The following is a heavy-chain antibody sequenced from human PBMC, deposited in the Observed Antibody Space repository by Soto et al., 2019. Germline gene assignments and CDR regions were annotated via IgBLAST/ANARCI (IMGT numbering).Heavy chain of an antibody. D-gene: IGHD4-17*01. J-gene: IGHJ4*02. CDR1: GFTADDYA. CDR3: AKDMKGGGMTTIHYFES. Sequence: GGSLRLSCVASGFTADDYALHWVRQAPGKGLEWVSGISSNSDTIHYADSVKGRFTISRDNAKNSLFLQMNSLRPEDTAVYYFAKDMKGGGMTTIHYFESWGQGTLVTVSS. V-gene: IGHV3-9*02. CDR2: ISSNSDTI.